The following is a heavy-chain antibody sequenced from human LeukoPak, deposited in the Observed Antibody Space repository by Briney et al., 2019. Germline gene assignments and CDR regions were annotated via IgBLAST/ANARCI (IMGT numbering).Heavy chain of an antibody. Sequence: SETLSLTCAVYGGSLSGYYWSWICQPPGKGLEWIGGINHSGSTKYNPSLESRVTISVDTSKNQFSLKVSSATAADTAVYYCARGYDSSGYLFYYYYMDVWGKGTTVTVSS. D-gene: IGHD3-22*01. CDR3: ARGYDSSGYLFYYYYMDV. CDR1: GGSLSGYY. J-gene: IGHJ6*03. V-gene: IGHV4-34*01. CDR2: INHSGST.